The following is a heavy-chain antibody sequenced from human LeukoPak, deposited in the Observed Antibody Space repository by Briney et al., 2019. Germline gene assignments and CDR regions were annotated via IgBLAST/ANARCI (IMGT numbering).Heavy chain of an antibody. J-gene: IGHJ4*02. D-gene: IGHD5-24*01. CDR2: IQFDGSDE. V-gene: IGHV3-30*02. CDR3: AEDQKLQPFHY. CDR1: GFIFSTYG. Sequence: PAGGSLRLSCAASGFIFSTYGMHWVRQAPGKGLEWVAFIQFDGSDEFYADSVKGRFTISRDNSKNTLYLQMNSLRAEDTSVYYCAEDQKLQPFHYWGQGTLVTVSS.